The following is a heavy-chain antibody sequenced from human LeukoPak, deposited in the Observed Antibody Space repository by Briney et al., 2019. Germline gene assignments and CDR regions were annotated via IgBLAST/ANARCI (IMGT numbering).Heavy chain of an antibody. D-gene: IGHD5-12*01. CDR3: APRPSGYDWGY. CDR2: ISGSGGST. Sequence: GSLRLSCAASGFTFNSYAMSWVRQAPGKGLEWVSAISGSGGSTYYADSVKGRFTISRDNSKNTLYLQMNSLRAEDTAVYYCAPRPSGYDWGYWGQGTLVTVSS. CDR1: GFTFNSYA. V-gene: IGHV3-23*01. J-gene: IGHJ4*02.